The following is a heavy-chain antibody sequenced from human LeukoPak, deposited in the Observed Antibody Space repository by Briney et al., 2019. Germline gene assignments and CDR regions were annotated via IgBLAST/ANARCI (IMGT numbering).Heavy chain of an antibody. J-gene: IGHJ4*02. CDR1: GFTFSSYG. CDR2: IWYDGSNK. Sequence: GGPLRLSCAASGFTFSSYGMHWVRQGPGKGLEWVAVIWYDGSNKYYADSVKGRFTISRDNSKNTLYLQMNSLRAEDTAVYYCAREDSSGWYEFDYWGQGTLVTVSS. V-gene: IGHV3-33*01. D-gene: IGHD6-19*01. CDR3: AREDSSGWYEFDY.